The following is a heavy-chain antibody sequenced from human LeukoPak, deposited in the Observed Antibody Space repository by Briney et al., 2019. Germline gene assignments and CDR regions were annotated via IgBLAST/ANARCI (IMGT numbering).Heavy chain of an antibody. CDR1: GGSISSSSYY. D-gene: IGHD3-3*01. CDR3: ARHGARRVLRFLDWSLFDY. J-gene: IGHJ4*02. V-gene: IGHV4-39*01. Sequence: PSETLSLTCTASGGSISSSSYYWGWIRQPPGKGLEWIGSIYYSGSTYYNPSLKSRVTISVDTSKNQFSLKQSSVTAADTAVYYSARHGARRVLRFLDWSLFDYWGQGTLVTVSS. CDR2: IYYSGST.